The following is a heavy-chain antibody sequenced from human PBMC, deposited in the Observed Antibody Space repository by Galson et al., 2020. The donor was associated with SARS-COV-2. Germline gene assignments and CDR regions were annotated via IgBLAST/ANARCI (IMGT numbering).Heavy chain of an antibody. Sequence: GESLKISCKASGYTFNSYGVNWVRRAPGQGLEWTGWISVYSGNTNYAQKFQGRVSMTADTSTSTAYMELRSLRSDDTAVYYCARDRVVAAGTPGEYWGQGTQVTVYS. CDR2: ISVYSGNT. J-gene: IGHJ4*02. CDR3: ARDRVVAAGTPGEY. V-gene: IGHV1-18*01. D-gene: IGHD2-2*01. CDR1: GYTFNSYG.